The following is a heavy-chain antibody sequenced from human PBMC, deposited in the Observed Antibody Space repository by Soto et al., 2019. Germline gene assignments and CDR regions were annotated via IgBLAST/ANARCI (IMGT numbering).Heavy chain of an antibody. CDR1: GFTFSNYD. D-gene: IGHD2-21*01. Sequence: EVQLLESGGDLVQPGGSLRLSCAASGFTFSNYDMSWVRQAPGKGLXXXXXXSXSGSSTYYADSVKGRFTISRDNSKNTLYLQMSSLGAADTAVYHCARRDCGSGRNCEFGAPAFAYWGQGNLVTVTS. CDR2: XSXSGSST. V-gene: IGHV3-23*01. J-gene: IGHJ4*02. CDR3: ARRDCGSGRNCEFGAPAFAY.